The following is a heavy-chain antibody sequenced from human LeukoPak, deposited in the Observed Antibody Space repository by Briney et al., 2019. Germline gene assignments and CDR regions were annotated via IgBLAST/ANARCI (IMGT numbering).Heavy chain of an antibody. Sequence: SETLSLTCAVYGGSFRGHYWSWIRQPPGKGLEWIGEINHSGSTNYNPSLKSRVTISVDTSKNQFSLKLSSVTAADTAVYYCARWQWLVLTGYFDYWGQGTLVTVSS. D-gene: IGHD6-19*01. CDR3: ARWQWLVLTGYFDY. CDR2: INHSGST. V-gene: IGHV4-34*01. CDR1: GGSFRGHY. J-gene: IGHJ4*02.